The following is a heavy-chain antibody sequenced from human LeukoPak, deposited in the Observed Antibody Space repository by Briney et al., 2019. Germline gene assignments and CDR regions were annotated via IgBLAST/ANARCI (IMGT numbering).Heavy chain of an antibody. J-gene: IGHJ6*03. CDR3: ARYIRGPDYYIDV. CDR2: VSFSGTT. V-gene: IGHV4-59*01. CDR1: AGSLSSDY. D-gene: IGHD1-14*01. Sequence: SESLSLTCTASAGSLSSDYWSSVRHPPGNGLEWVGYVSFSGTTNYNPSLSSRLTISLDTPNNRFALNLYSVTAADTAIYFCARYIRGPDYYIDVWGKGTTVAVSS.